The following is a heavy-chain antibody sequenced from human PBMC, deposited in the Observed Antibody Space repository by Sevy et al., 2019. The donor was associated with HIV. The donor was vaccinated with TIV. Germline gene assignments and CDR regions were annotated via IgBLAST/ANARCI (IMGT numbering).Heavy chain of an antibody. CDR2: IKPDESEK. CDR1: GFNFGSHW. D-gene: IGHD1-26*01. V-gene: IGHV3-7*01. Sequence: GESLRLSCVVSGFNFGSHWMTWVRQAPGRGLECVANIKPDESEKYYVESVKGRFTVSRGNVKNSLYLQMNSLRAEDTAVYYCARDLNWDSIWGQGTMVTVSS. J-gene: IGHJ3*02. CDR3: ARDLNWDSI.